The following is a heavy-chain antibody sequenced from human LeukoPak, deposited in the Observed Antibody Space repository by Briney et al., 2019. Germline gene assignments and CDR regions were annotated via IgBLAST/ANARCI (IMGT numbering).Heavy chain of an antibody. D-gene: IGHD2-8*01. V-gene: IGHV3-23*01. J-gene: IGHJ4*02. CDR3: AKDRSCTNDICRGDFVY. Sequence: GGSLRLSCAASGFTFSSYAVSWVGQAPGKGLEWVSSISGSGGSTYSADSVKGRFTISRDNSKNTLYLQMNSLRAEDTALYYCAKDRSCTNDICRGDFVYWGQGTLVTVSS. CDR1: GFTFSSYA. CDR2: ISGSGGST.